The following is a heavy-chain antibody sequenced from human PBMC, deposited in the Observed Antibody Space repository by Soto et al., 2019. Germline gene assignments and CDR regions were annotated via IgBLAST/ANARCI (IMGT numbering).Heavy chain of an antibody. J-gene: IGHJ4*02. CDR1: GGTFSSYA. CDR3: ARVAYSSGWYDY. Sequence: QVQLVQSGAEVKKPGSSVKVSCKASGGTFSSYAISWVRQAPGQGLEWMGGIIPIFGTANYAQKFQGRVTITADESTRTACMELSRMRSEDTAVYYCARVAYSSGWYDYWGQGTLVTVSS. CDR2: IIPIFGTA. V-gene: IGHV1-69*01. D-gene: IGHD6-19*01.